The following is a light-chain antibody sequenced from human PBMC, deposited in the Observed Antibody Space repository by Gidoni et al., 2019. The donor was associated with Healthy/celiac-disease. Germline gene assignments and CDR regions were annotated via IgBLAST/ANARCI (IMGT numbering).Light chain of an antibody. Sequence: EIALTQSPATLSLSPGERATLSCRASQSVSSYLAWYQQKPGQAPRLLIYDASNRATGIPARFSGSGSGTDFTLTISSLEPEDFAVYYCQQRSHWPALTFGGGTKVEIK. V-gene: IGKV3-11*01. CDR1: QSVSSY. J-gene: IGKJ4*01. CDR2: DAS. CDR3: QQRSHWPALT.